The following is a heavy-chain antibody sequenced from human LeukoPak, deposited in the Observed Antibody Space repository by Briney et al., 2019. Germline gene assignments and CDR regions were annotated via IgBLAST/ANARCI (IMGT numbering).Heavy chain of an antibody. V-gene: IGHV3-23*01. CDR3: VRDPGTVTYYFDL. CDR1: GFTFSSYA. CDR2: ISGSGGST. Sequence: GGSLRLSCAASGFTFSSYAMSWVRQAPGKGLEWVSAISGSGGSTYYADSVKGRFTISRDDSKSTLSLQMSSLRAEDTAVYYCVRDPGTVTYYFDLWDQGTLVTVSS. D-gene: IGHD4-17*01. J-gene: IGHJ4*02.